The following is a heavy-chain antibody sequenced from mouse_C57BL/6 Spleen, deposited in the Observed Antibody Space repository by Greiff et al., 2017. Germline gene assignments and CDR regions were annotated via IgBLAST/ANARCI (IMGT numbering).Heavy chain of an antibody. CDR3: ARSPYDGSSYGYVDV. V-gene: IGHV1-7*01. CDR2: INPSSGYT. D-gene: IGHD1-1*01. Sequence: VQLQQSGAELAKPGASVKLSCKASGYTFTSYWMHWVKQRPGQGLEWIGYINPSSGYTNYNQKFKDKATLTADKSSSPAYMQLSSLTYEDSAGYYGARSPYDGSSYGYVDVWGTGTTVTVSS. CDR1: GYTFTSYW. J-gene: IGHJ1*03.